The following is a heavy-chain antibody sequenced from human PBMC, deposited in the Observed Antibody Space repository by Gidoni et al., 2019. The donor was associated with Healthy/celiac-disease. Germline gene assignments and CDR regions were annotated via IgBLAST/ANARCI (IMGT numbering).Heavy chain of an antibody. J-gene: IGHJ5*02. CDR3: ARDSDYGDYA. CDR1: AFTFSSYS. D-gene: IGHD4-17*01. Sequence: EVQLVESGGGLVKPGGSLRLSCPASAFTFSSYSLNWVRQAQGKGLEWVTSISSSSIYIYYADSVKGRFTISRDNAKNSLYLQMNSLGAEDTAVYYCARDSDYGDYAWGQGTLVTVSS. V-gene: IGHV3-21*01. CDR2: ISSSSIYI.